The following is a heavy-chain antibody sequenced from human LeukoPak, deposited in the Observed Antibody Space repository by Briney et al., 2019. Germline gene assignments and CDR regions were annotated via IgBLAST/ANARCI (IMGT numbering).Heavy chain of an antibody. CDR3: ARDYGERVAGSKTWAHGMDV. V-gene: IGHV4-59*01. CDR1: GGSISSYY. J-gene: IGHJ6*02. CDR2: IYYSGST. D-gene: IGHD6-19*01. Sequence: SETLSLTCTVSGGSISSYYWSWIRQPPGKGLEWIGYIYYSGSTNYNPSLKSRVTMTRDTSTSTVYMELSSLRSEDTAVYYCARDYGERVAGSKTWAHGMDVWGQGTTVTVSS.